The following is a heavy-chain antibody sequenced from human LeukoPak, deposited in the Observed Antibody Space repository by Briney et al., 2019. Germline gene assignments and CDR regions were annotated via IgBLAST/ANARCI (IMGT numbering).Heavy chain of an antibody. CDR3: ARGPLKGP. CDR2: INHSGST. J-gene: IGHJ5*02. CDR1: GGSFSGYY. Sequence: SETLSLTCAVYGGSFSGYYWSWIRQPPGKGLEWIGEINHSGSTNYNPSLKSRVTISVDTSKNQFSLKLSSVTAADTAVYYCARGPLKGPWGQGTLVTVSS. V-gene: IGHV4-34*01.